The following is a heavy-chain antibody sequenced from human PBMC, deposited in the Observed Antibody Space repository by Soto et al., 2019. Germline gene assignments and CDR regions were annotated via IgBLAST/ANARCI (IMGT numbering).Heavy chain of an antibody. CDR2: ISGSGGST. D-gene: IGHD1-26*01. Sequence: PGGSLRLSCAASGFTFSSYAMSWVRQAPGKGLEWVSAISGSGGSTYYADSVKGRFTISRDNSKNTLYLQMNSLRAEDTAVYYCAKGPLGATRRLAFDSWGQGTMVTVSS. V-gene: IGHV3-23*01. J-gene: IGHJ3*02. CDR1: GFTFSSYA. CDR3: AKGPLGATRRLAFDS.